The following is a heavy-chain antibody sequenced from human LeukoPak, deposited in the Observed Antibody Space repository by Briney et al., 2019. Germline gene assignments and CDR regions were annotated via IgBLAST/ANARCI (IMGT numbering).Heavy chain of an antibody. J-gene: IGHJ4*02. CDR1: GFTFSSYW. CDR2: IKQDGSER. Sequence: PGGSLRLSCAASGFTFSSYWMSWVRQAPGKGLEWVANIKQDGSERYYVDSVKGRFTISRDNAKNSLYLQMNSLRAEDTAVYYCARDPMGTSGYSGYDYWGQGTLVTVSS. V-gene: IGHV3-7*01. D-gene: IGHD5-12*01. CDR3: ARDPMGTSGYSGYDY.